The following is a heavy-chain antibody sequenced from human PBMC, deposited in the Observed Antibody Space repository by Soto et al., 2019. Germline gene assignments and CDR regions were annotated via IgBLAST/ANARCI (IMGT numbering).Heavy chain of an antibody. V-gene: IGHV1-69*01. CDR1: GGTFSSYS. J-gene: IGHJ4*02. CDR2: IIPIFGTA. CDR3: ARDGGRHSGGIAY. D-gene: IGHD1-26*01. Sequence: QVQLVQSGAEVKKPGSSVKVSCKASGGTFSSYSINWVRQAPGQGLEWMGEIIPIFGTANYAKKFQGRVTITADESTSTAYMELSSLRSEETAVYYCARDGGRHSGGIAYWGQGTLVTVSS.